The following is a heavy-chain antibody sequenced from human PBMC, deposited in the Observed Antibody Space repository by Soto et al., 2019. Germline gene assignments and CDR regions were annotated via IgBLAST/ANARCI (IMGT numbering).Heavy chain of an antibody. V-gene: IGHV1-18*04. CDR3: ARARYCSSTSCFNWFDP. CDR1: CCTFTSYC. D-gene: IGHD2-2*01. J-gene: IGHJ5*02. CDR2: ISAYNGNT. Sequence: PSVKVTCKASCCTFTSYCISWFRLSRGQGLEWMGWISAYNGNTNYAQKLQGRVTMTTDTSTSTAYMELRSLRSDDTAVYYCARARYCSSTSCFNWFDPWGQGTLVTVSS.